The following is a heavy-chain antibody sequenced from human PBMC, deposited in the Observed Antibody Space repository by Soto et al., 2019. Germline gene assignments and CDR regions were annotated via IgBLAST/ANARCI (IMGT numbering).Heavy chain of an antibody. CDR1: GYTFTSYY. J-gene: IGHJ3*02. CDR2: INPSGGST. D-gene: IGHD3-22*01. CDR3: AKCYDGSSYYRNDAFDI. V-gene: IGHV1-46*01. Sequence: ASVKVSCKASGYTFTSYYMHWVRQAPGQGLEWMGIINPSGGSTSYAQKFQGRVTMTRDTSTSTVHMELSSLRSEDTAVYYCAKCYDGSSYYRNDAFDIWGQATIVTASS.